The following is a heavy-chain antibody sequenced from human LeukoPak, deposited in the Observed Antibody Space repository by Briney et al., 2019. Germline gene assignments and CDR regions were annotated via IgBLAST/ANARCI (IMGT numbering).Heavy chain of an antibody. Sequence: PGGSLRLSCAASGFTFSSYGMHWVRQAPSKGLEWVAVISYDGSNKYYADSVKGRFTISRDNSKNTLYLQMNSLRAEDTAVYYCASEPGYWGQGTLVTVSS. CDR2: ISYDGSNK. V-gene: IGHV3-30*03. CDR3: ASEPGY. CDR1: GFTFSSYG. J-gene: IGHJ4*02.